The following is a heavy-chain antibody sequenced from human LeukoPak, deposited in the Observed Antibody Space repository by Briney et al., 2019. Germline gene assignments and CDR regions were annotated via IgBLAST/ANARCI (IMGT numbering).Heavy chain of an antibody. Sequence: GGSLRLSCAASGFTFSSYGMHWVRQAPGKGLEWVAFIRYDGSNKYYADSVKGRFTISRDNSKNTLYLQMNSLRSEDTAVYYCAKDHLEWVVPAAIDYWGQGTLVTVSS. CDR3: AKDHLEWVVPAAIDY. CDR1: GFTFSSYG. V-gene: IGHV3-30*02. CDR2: IRYDGSNK. J-gene: IGHJ4*02. D-gene: IGHD2-2*01.